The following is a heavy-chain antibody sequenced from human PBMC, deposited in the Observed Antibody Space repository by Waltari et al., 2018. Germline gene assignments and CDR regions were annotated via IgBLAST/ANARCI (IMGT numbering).Heavy chain of an antibody. J-gene: IGHJ4*02. CDR1: GFNFDESA. CDR2: MNWSSSNM. Sequence: EVHLAESGGGLVQPGRSLRLSCLASGFNFDESAMHWVLQEPGKGLEWLSGMNWSSSNMGDADSVKGRFTISRDNAKNSLYLQINSLRTEDTAFYYCAKDAFGNSLGGVFDYWGQGTLVTVSS. V-gene: IGHV3-9*01. CDR3: AKDAFGNSLGGVFDY. D-gene: IGHD3-3*01.